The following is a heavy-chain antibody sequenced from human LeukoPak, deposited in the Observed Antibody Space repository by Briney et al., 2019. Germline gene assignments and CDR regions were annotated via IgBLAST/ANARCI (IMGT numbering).Heavy chain of an antibody. CDR2: IWYDGSNK. CDR3: ARTRYSGSYIADY. CDR1: GFTFSSYS. J-gene: IGHJ4*02. D-gene: IGHD1-26*01. V-gene: IGHV3-33*08. Sequence: GGSLRLSCAASGFTFSSYSMNWVRQAPGKGLEWVAVIWYDGSNKYYADSVKGRFTISRDNSKNTLYLQMNSLRAEDTAVYYCARTRYSGSYIADYWGQGTLVTVSS.